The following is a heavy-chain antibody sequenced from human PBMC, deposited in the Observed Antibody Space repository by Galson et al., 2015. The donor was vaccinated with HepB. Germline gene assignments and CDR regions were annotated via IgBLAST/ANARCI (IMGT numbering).Heavy chain of an antibody. D-gene: IGHD3-3*01. J-gene: IGHJ6*02. CDR1: GDSVSSNSAA. V-gene: IGHV6-1*01. CDR3: ARASITIFGVVIIGYYYGMDV. Sequence: CAISGDSVSSNSAAWNWIRQSPSRGLEWLGRTYYRSKWYNDYAVSVKSRITINPDTSKNQFSLQLNSVTPEDTAVYYCARASITIFGVVIIGYYYGMDVWGQGTRSPSP. CDR2: TYYRSKWYN.